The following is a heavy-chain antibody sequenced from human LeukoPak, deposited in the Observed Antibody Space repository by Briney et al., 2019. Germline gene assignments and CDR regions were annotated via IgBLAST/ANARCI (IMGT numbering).Heavy chain of an antibody. V-gene: IGHV4-34*01. D-gene: IGHD3-3*01. Sequence: SETLSLTCAVYGASYNAYYWSWIRQPPGKGLEWIGDIDHRGTATYNPSLKSRLTISADAFKNQFSLKLNSVTDADTAVYYCAVGITILGVAASFDSWGQGNLVIVSS. CDR1: GASYNAYY. CDR2: IDHRGTA. J-gene: IGHJ4*02. CDR3: AVGITILGVAASFDS.